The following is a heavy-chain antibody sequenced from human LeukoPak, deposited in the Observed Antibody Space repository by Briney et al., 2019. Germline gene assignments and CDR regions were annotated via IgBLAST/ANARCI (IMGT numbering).Heavy chain of an antibody. CDR1: GFTFSDYY. D-gene: IGHD4-11*01. J-gene: IGHJ1*01. Sequence: KPGGFLRLSCAASGFTFSDYYMSWVRQAPGKGLEWVANIKTDASEKYYADSVKGRFTISRDNAKMSLYLQMNSLRVEDTAVYYCATYSTRNAREFQSWGQGTLVTVSS. CDR2: IKTDASEK. V-gene: IGHV3-7*01. CDR3: ATYSTRNAREFQS.